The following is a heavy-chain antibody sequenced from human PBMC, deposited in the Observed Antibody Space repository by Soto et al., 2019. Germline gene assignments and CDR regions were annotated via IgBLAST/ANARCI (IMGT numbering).Heavy chain of an antibody. CDR3: ASRSPALDY. CDR1: GFTFSSFG. Sequence: QVQLVESGGGVIQPGRSLRLTCAASGFTFSSFGMHWVRQAPGKGLEWVAVIWHDGRNKYYADFVKGRFTISRDNSKNTLYLPMNSLRAEDTAVYYCASRSPALDYWGQGTLVTVSS. D-gene: IGHD2-2*01. V-gene: IGHV3-33*01. CDR2: IWHDGRNK. J-gene: IGHJ4*02.